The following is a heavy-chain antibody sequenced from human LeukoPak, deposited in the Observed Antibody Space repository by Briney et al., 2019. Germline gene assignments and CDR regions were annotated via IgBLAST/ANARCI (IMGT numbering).Heavy chain of an antibody. D-gene: IGHD3-10*01. CDR2: ISAYNGNT. Sequence: AASVKVSCKASGYTFTSYGISWVRQAPGQGLEWMGWISAYNGNTNYAQKLQGRVTMTTDTSTSTAYMELRSLRSDDTAVYYCARDTELWFGELYQYYFDYWGQGTLVTVSS. CDR1: GYTFTSYG. CDR3: ARDTELWFGELYQYYFDY. J-gene: IGHJ4*02. V-gene: IGHV1-18*01.